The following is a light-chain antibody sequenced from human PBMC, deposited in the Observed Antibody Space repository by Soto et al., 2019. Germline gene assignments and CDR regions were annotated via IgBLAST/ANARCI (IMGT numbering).Light chain of an antibody. J-gene: IGLJ1*01. Sequence: QSVLTQPPSASGTPGQRVTISCSGSSSNIGSNYVYWYQQLPGTAPKLLIYRNNQRPSGVPDRFSGSKSGTSASLAISGLRSEDEADYYCGSWDSSLTYVFGTGTKLTVL. CDR3: GSWDSSLTYV. CDR2: RNN. CDR1: SSNIGSNY. V-gene: IGLV1-47*01.